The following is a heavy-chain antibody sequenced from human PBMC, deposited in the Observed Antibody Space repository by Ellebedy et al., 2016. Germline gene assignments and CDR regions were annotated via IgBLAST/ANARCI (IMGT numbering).Heavy chain of an antibody. CDR3: ARMGMDWYGEQTFYFYAVDV. CDR2: SFYSGTT. D-gene: IGHD3/OR15-3a*01. J-gene: IGHJ6*02. Sequence: SWIRQSSGKGLEWLGCSFYSGTTYYHPSLKGRVSMSVDTSRNQFSLRLRSVSAADTAVYYCARMGMDWYGEQTFYFYAVDVWGQGTTVAVSS. V-gene: IGHV4-30-4*08.